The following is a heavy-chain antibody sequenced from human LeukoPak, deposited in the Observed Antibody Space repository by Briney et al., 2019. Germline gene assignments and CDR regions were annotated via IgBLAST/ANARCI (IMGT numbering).Heavy chain of an antibody. CDR2: INHSGST. Sequence: SETLSLTCAVYGGSFSGYYWSWIRQPPGKGLEWIGEINHSGSTNYNPSLESRVTISVDTSKNQFSLKLSSVTAADTAVYYCARRNRRDAFDIWGQGTMVTVSS. CDR1: GGSFSGYY. V-gene: IGHV4-34*01. CDR3: ARRNRRDAFDI. J-gene: IGHJ3*02. D-gene: IGHD1-14*01.